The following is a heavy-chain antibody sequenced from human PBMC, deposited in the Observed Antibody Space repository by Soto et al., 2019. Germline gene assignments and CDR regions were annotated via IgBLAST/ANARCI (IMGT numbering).Heavy chain of an antibody. CDR2: ISGSDGRT. Sequence: GGSLRLSCAASGFTFSDHYMDWVRQAPGKGLEWVSVISGSDGRTYYADSVKGRFTISRDNSKNTLYLDMNSLRAEDTAVYYCAKSLNINWKNWFDPWGQGTLVTVSS. CDR1: GFTFSDHY. D-gene: IGHD1-1*01. V-gene: IGHV3-23*01. CDR3: AKSLNINWKNWFDP. J-gene: IGHJ5*02.